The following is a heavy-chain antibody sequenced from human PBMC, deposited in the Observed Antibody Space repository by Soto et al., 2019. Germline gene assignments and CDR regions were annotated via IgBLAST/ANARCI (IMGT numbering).Heavy chain of an antibody. CDR3: AKDSVKGMDV. Sequence: QVQLVESGGGVVQPGRSLRLSCAASGLTFSSYGMHWVRQAPGKGLEWVAVISYDGSNKYYADSVKGRFTISRDNSKNTLYLRMNSLRAEDTAVYYCAKDSVKGMDVWGQGTTVTVSS. J-gene: IGHJ6*02. CDR2: ISYDGSNK. D-gene: IGHD3-10*01. V-gene: IGHV3-30*18. CDR1: GLTFSSYG.